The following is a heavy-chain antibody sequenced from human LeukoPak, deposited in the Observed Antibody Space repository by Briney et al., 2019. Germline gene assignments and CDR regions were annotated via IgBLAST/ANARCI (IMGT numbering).Heavy chain of an antibody. CDR3: SKRGQNEDYGKPD. CDR2: ISRNSGDYT. D-gene: IGHD4-17*01. J-gene: IGHJ4*02. CDR1: GFTFSSYA. Sequence: TGGSLRLPCAASGFTFSSYAMSWVRQAPGKGLECVASISRNSGDYTLYAASVKGRFTISRDNSRSTLYLQMNSLRAEDTAVYYCSKRGQNEDYGKPDWGQGTLVTVSS. V-gene: IGHV3-23*01.